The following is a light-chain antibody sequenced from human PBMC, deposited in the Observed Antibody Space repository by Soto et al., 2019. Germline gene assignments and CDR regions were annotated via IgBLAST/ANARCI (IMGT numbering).Light chain of an antibody. CDR1: QSVSSY. V-gene: IGKV3-11*01. J-gene: IGKJ5*01. Sequence: EIGLTQSPATLSLTPGERATLSCRASQSVSSYLAWYQQKPGQAPRLLIYDVSNRATGIPARFSGSGSGTDFTLTINSLEPEDFAVYYCQHRYNWLIAFGQGTRLENK. CDR3: QHRYNWLIA. CDR2: DVS.